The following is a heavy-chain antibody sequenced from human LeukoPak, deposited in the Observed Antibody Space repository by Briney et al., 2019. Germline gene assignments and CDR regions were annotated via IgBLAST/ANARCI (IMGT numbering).Heavy chain of an antibody. CDR1: GFTFSDYY. J-gene: IGHJ4*02. Sequence: GGSLRLSCAASGFTFSDYYMTWIRQAPGKGVECVSYISSSSDYTNYPDSVKGRFTISRDNAKNSLYLQMNSLRAEDTALYYCARVKVGTTNRFDYWGQGTLVTVSS. D-gene: IGHD1-26*01. CDR3: ARVKVGTTNRFDY. V-gene: IGHV3-11*05. CDR2: ISSSSDYT.